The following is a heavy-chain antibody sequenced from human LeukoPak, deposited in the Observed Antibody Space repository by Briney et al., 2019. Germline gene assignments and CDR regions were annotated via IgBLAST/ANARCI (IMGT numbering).Heavy chain of an antibody. V-gene: IGHV3-7*01. Sequence: GGSLRLSCVVSGFTFSSYWMSWVRQAPGKGLEWVINIRPDGGEKYFVDSVKGRFTISRDNAKNSLYLQMNSLRAEDTAVYYCARFYWRVAATPFDYWGQGTLVTVSS. J-gene: IGHJ4*02. D-gene: IGHD2-15*01. CDR1: GFTFSSYW. CDR3: ARFYWRVAATPFDY. CDR2: IRPDGGEK.